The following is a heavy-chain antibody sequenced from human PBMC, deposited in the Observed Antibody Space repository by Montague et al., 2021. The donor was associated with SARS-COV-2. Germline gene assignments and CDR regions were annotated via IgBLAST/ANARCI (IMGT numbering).Heavy chain of an antibody. D-gene: IGHD2-21*02. J-gene: IGHJ5*02. CDR3: ARRSRVVTAIWALRTSLTSWFDP. Sequence: SETLSLTCAVYGGSFSGYSWSWIRQPPGKGLVWIGEINHSGSTNYNTSLKSRVTISVDTSTNQFSLRLSAVASADTTVYYCARRSRVVTAIWALRTSLTSWFDPWGQGTLVTVSS. CDR2: INHSGST. V-gene: IGHV4-34*01. CDR1: GGSFSGYS.